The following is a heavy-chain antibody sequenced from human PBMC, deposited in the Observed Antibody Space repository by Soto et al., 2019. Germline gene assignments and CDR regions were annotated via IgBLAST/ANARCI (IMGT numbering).Heavy chain of an antibody. CDR3: TTAPLNYDSSGSYGMDV. CDR2: IKSKTDGGTT. D-gene: IGHD3-22*01. J-gene: IGHJ6*02. Sequence: GGSLRLSCAASGFTFSNAWINWVRQAPGKGLEWVGRIKSKTDGGTTDYAAPVKGRFTISRDDSKNTLYLQMNSLKTEDTAVYYCTTAPLNYDSSGSYGMDVWGQGTTVTVSS. V-gene: IGHV3-15*01. CDR1: GFTFSNAW.